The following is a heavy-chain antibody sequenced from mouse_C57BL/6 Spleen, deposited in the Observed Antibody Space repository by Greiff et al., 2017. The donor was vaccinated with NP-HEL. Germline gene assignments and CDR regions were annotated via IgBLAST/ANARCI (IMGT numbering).Heavy chain of an antibody. CDR2: IRDKANGYTT. CDR3: ARYDYDWFAY. Sequence: EVQVVESGGGFVQPGGSLSLSCAASGFTFTDYYMSWVRQPPGQALEWLGFIRDKANGYTTEYSSSVKGRFTISRDNSQSILYLQMNALRAEDSASYYCARYDYDWFAYWGQGTLVTVSA. CDR1: GFTFTDYY. V-gene: IGHV7-3*01. D-gene: IGHD2-4*01. J-gene: IGHJ3*01.